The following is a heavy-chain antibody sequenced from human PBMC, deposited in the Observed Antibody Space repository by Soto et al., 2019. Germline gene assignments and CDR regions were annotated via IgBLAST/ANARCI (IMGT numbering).Heavy chain of an antibody. V-gene: IGHV5-51*01. Sequence: GESLKISCKGSGYSFTSYWIGWVRQMPGKGLEWMGIIYPGDSDTRYSPSFQGQVTISADKSISTAYLQWSSLKASDTAMYYCARVSGDFWSGYYPDYYYYGMDVWGQGTTVTSP. CDR2: IYPGDSDT. CDR1: GYSFTSYW. CDR3: ARVSGDFWSGYYPDYYYYGMDV. J-gene: IGHJ6*02. D-gene: IGHD3-3*01.